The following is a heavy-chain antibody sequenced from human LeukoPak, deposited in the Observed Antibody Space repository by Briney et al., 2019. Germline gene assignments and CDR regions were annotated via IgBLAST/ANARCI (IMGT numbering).Heavy chain of an antibody. CDR1: GFTFSTYG. J-gene: IGHJ5*02. D-gene: IGHD6-6*01. CDR2: IRYDGSNK. Sequence: PGGSLRLSCAASGFTFSTYGMHWVRQAPGKGLQWVAFIRYDGSNKYYADSVKGRFTISRDNSKNTVFLQMNSLRAEDTALYYCAQDGPLLRSTSSEGSWSDPWGQGTLVTVSS. CDR3: AQDGPLLRSTSSEGSWSDP. V-gene: IGHV3-30*02.